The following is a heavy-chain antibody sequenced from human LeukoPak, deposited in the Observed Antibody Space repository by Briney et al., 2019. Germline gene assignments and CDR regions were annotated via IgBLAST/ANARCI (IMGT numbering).Heavy chain of an antibody. Sequence: PETLSLTCTVSGGSISSYYWSWIRQPPGKGLEWIGYIYYSGSTNYNPSLKSRVTISVDTSKNQFSLKLSSVTAADTAVYYCARGGEGMVTPIIGHDYWGQGTLVTVSS. CDR1: GGSISSYY. V-gene: IGHV4-59*01. CDR2: IYYSGST. CDR3: ARGGEGMVTPIIGHDY. J-gene: IGHJ4*02. D-gene: IGHD4-23*01.